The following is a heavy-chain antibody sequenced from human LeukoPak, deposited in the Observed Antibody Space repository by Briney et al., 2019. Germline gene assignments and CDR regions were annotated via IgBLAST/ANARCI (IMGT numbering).Heavy chain of an antibody. J-gene: IGHJ4*02. D-gene: IGHD1-26*01. Sequence: SETLSLTCTVSGGSISSYYWSWIRQPAGKGLEWIGRIYTSGSTNYNPSLKSRVTMSVDTSKNQSSLKLSSVTAADTAVYYCARDHPSGSFWGYFDYWGQGTLVTVSS. CDR2: IYTSGST. V-gene: IGHV4-4*07. CDR1: GGSISSYY. CDR3: ARDHPSGSFWGYFDY.